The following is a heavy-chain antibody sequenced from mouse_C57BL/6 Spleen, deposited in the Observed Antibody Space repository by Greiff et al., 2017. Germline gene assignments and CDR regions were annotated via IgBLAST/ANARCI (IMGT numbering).Heavy chain of an antibody. Sequence: QVQLQQSGAELVRPGASVTLSCKASGYTFTDYEMHWVKQTPVHGLEWIGAIDPETGGTAYNQKFKGKAILTAAKSSSTAYMELRSLTSEDSAVYYCTRSHYSNYGWFAYWGQGTLVTVSA. CDR3: TRSHYSNYGWFAY. V-gene: IGHV1-15*01. J-gene: IGHJ3*01. D-gene: IGHD2-5*01. CDR2: IDPETGGT. CDR1: GYTFTDYE.